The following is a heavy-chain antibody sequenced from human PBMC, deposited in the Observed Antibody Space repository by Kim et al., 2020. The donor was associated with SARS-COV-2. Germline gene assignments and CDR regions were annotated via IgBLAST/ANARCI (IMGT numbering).Heavy chain of an antibody. Sequence: GGSLRLSCAASGFTFSDYTMQWVRQAPGKGLEWVSAISSTGSYQYYADSVKGRFTISRDNAESSLFLQINSLRAEDTGVYYCARLVSRRAGIDYWGQGTLVTVSS. CDR1: GFTFSDYT. CDR3: ARLVSRRAGIDY. J-gene: IGHJ4*02. CDR2: ISSTGSYQ. V-gene: IGHV3-21*01.